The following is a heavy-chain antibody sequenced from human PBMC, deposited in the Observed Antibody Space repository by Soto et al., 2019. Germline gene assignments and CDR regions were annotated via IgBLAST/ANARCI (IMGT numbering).Heavy chain of an antibody. J-gene: IGHJ5*02. D-gene: IGHD2-8*01. CDR2: IYYSGST. Sequence: SETLSLTCTVSGGSISSSSYYWGWIRQPPGKGLEWIGSIYYSGSTYYNPSLKSRVTISVDTSKNQFSLKLSSVTAADTAVYYCARSSHLACGTNGVCYGVDWFDPWGQGTLVTVSS. CDR3: ARSSHLACGTNGVCYGVDWFDP. V-gene: IGHV4-39*01. CDR1: GGSISSSSYY.